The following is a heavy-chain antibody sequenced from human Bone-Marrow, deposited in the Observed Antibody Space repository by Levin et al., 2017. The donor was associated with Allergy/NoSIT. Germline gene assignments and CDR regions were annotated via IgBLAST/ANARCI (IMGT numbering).Heavy chain of an antibody. Sequence: SETLSLTCTVSGGSMSGTSYYWVWIRQPPGKGLEWIGSIFYTGNTYYNPSLKSRVTISLDTSKKQFSLILDSVTAADTAVYYCARPDYGGHAGGFYWGQGILVTVSS. J-gene: IGHJ4*02. CDR1: GGSMSGTSYY. CDR2: IFYTGNT. V-gene: IGHV4-39*07. CDR3: ARPDYGGHAGGFY. D-gene: IGHD4/OR15-4a*01.